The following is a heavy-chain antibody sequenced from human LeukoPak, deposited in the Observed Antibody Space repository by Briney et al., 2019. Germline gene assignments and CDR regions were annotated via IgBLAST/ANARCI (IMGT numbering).Heavy chain of an antibody. CDR1: GFTVSNRY. D-gene: IGHD2-8*02. J-gene: IGHJ4*02. V-gene: IGHV3-53*01. CDR3: ASAAGRYCTGGSCSPDS. CDR2: IYAGGST. Sequence: TGGSLRLSCAASGFTVSNRYMNWVRQAPGKGLEWVSVIYAGGSTYYADSVKGRFSISRDNSKNTLYLQMSNLRAEDTAVYYCASAAGRYCTGGSCSPDSWGQGTLVTVSS.